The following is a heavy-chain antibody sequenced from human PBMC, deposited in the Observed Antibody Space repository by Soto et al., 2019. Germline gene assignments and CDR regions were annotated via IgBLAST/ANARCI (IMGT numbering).Heavy chain of an antibody. V-gene: IGHV2-70*13. CDR3: ARSIRGPRRFNGMDV. J-gene: IGHJ6*02. D-gene: IGHD1-20*01. CDR2: IERDDDDK. Sequence: SGPTLVNPTETLTLTCTFSGFSLTSPGMCVSWIRQPPGKALEWLALIERDDDDKYYSTSLKTRLTISKDTRKNQVVLTMADIDPADTGTYYCARSIRGPRRFNGMDVWGQGTTVTVSS. CDR1: GFSLTSPGMC.